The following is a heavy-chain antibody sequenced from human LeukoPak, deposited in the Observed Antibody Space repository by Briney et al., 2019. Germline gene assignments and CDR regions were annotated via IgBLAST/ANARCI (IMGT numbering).Heavy chain of an antibody. J-gene: IGHJ4*02. D-gene: IGHD3-10*01. Sequence: GGSLRLSCAASGFSFSTNVMLWVRQAPGKGLEWVSTINSNGVSTFYADSVKGRFTTLRDNSKNTLFLQMSSLRLDDTARYYCARRGEGYWGQGSLVTVSS. CDR3: ARRGEGY. CDR1: GFSFSTNV. V-gene: IGHV3-23*01. CDR2: INSNGVST.